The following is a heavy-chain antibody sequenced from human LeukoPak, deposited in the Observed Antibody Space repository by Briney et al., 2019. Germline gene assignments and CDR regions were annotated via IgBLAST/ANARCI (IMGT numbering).Heavy chain of an antibody. CDR3: LSTVTYGSGSSYFDY. D-gene: IGHD3-10*01. CDR2: INAGNGNA. Sequence: ASVKVSCKASGYTFTSYAMHWVRQAPGQRLEWMGWINAGNGNAKYSQKFQGRVTITRDTPASTAYMELSSLRSEDTAVYYCLSTVTYGSGSSYFDYWGQGTLVTVSS. J-gene: IGHJ4*02. CDR1: GYTFTSYA. V-gene: IGHV1-3*01.